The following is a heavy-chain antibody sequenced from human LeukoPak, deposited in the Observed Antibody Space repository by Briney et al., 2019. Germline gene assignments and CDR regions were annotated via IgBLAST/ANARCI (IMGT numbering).Heavy chain of an antibody. Sequence: ASVKVSCKASGYTFTGYYMHWVRQAPGQGLEWVGWVNPNSGGTNYAQKFQGRVTMTRDTSISTAYMELTRLRSDDTAVYYCARGGRRVMVYRLYYMDVWGKGTTVTVSS. CDR2: VNPNSGGT. V-gene: IGHV1-2*02. CDR1: GYTFTGYY. J-gene: IGHJ6*03. D-gene: IGHD2-8*01. CDR3: ARGGRRVMVYRLYYMDV.